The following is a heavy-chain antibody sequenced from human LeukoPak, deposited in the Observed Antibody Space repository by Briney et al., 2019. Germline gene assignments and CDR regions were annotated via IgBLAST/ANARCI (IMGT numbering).Heavy chain of an antibody. J-gene: IGHJ5*02. Sequence: PGGSLRLSCAASGFTFSSYAMHWVRQAPGKGLKWVAVISYDGSNKFYADSVKGRFTISRDNSKNTLYLQMNSLRAEDTAAYYCARGPRYGSGSYSLDPWGQGTLVTVSS. CDR2: ISYDGSNK. CDR1: GFTFSSYA. D-gene: IGHD3-10*01. CDR3: ARGPRYGSGSYSLDP. V-gene: IGHV3-30-3*01.